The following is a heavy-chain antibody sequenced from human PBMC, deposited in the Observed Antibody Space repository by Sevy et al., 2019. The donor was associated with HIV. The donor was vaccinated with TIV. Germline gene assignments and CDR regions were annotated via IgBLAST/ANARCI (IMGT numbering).Heavy chain of an antibody. CDR2: IKQDGSEK. Sequence: GGSLRLSCAASGFTFSSYWMSWVRQAPGKGLEWVANIKQDGSEKYYVDSVKGRFTISRDNAKNSLYLQMNSLRAEDTAVYYCAREVCSSTSCYYYYYYYMDVWGKGTTVTVSS. CDR1: GFTFSSYW. J-gene: IGHJ6*03. D-gene: IGHD2-2*01. V-gene: IGHV3-7*01. CDR3: AREVCSSTSCYYYYYYYMDV.